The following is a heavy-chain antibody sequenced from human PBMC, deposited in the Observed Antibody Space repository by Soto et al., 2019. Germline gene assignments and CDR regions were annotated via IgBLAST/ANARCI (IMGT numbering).Heavy chain of an antibody. CDR2: IYCSSKT. CDR3: AKNLPRTGRFDY. J-gene: IGHJ4*02. V-gene: IGHV4-39*01. CDR1: GASITSTTYF. Sequence: KPSETLSLTCTLSGASITSTTYFWAWIRKPPGKGLEWVGSIYCSSKTHYNPSLKSRVTISVDRSKNQFSLQMSSVTAADTAVYYCAKNLPRTGRFDYWGQGSLVTVSS.